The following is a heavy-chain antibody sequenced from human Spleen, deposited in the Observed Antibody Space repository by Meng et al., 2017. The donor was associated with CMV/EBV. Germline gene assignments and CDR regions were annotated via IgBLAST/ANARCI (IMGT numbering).Heavy chain of an antibody. D-gene: IGHD3-10*02. CDR2: IYYSGGT. CDR3: GRVGGAVCCNWFDP. CDR1: GGAIRRSSYF. V-gene: IGHV4-39*07. Sequence: SGGAIRRSSYFWGWIRQSPGKGLEWIGSIYYSGGTYYNPSLESRVAISVDTSKNQFSLKLSSVTAADTAVYYCGRVGGAVCCNWFDPWGQGTLVTVSS. J-gene: IGHJ5*02.